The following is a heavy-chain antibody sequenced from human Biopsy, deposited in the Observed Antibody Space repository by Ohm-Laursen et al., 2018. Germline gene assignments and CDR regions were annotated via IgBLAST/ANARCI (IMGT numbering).Heavy chain of an antibody. V-gene: IGHV4-59*01. CDR2: INYRGNT. CDR1: GGSLNSYY. J-gene: IGHJ6*02. CDR3: ARDKITYCTSTSCDYFGMDV. Sequence: PSETLSLTCTVSGGSLNSYYWSWIRQAPGKTLEWIASINYRGNTNYNPSLKSRVTMSAHTSTNQFSLKLTSVTAADTAVYYCARDKITYCTSTSCDYFGMDVWGQGTTVTVSS. D-gene: IGHD2-2*01.